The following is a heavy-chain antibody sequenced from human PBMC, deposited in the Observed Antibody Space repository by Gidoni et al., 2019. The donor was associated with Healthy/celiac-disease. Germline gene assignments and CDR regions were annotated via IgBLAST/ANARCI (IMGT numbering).Heavy chain of an antibody. CDR2: INHSGST. CDR1: VGSFCGYY. Sequence: QVQLQQWGAGLLKPSETLSLTCAVYVGSFCGYYWSWIRQPPGKGLEWIGEINHSGSTNYNPSLKSRVTISVDTSKNQFSLKLSSVTAADTAVYYCARGGYGGHYYYGMDVWGQGTTVTVSS. J-gene: IGHJ6*02. CDR3: ARGGYGGHYYYGMDV. V-gene: IGHV4-34*01. D-gene: IGHD4-17*01.